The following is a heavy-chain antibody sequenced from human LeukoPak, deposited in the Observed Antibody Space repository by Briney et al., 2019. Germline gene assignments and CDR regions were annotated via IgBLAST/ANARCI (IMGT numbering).Heavy chain of an antibody. Sequence: PGGSLRLSCAASGLTFSGSWMNWVRQAPGKGLEWVANIKQDGSEKYYVDSVKGRFTISRDNAKNSLYLQMNSLRAEDTAVYYCARVQTGYDIDYWGQGTLVTVSS. CDR3: ARVQTGYDIDY. J-gene: IGHJ4*02. V-gene: IGHV3-7*01. D-gene: IGHD5-12*01. CDR1: GLTFSGSW. CDR2: IKQDGSEK.